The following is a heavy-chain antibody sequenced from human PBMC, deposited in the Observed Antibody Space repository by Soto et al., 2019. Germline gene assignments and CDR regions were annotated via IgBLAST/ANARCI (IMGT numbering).Heavy chain of an antibody. V-gene: IGHV4-30-2*01. D-gene: IGHD4-17*01. CDR1: GGSISGGGCS. CDR3: ASGPIGDYTDGFDY. J-gene: IGHJ4*02. CDR2: IYHSGST. Sequence: SETLCLTCAVAGGSISGGGCSWSWIRQPPGKGLEWIGYIYHSGSTYYNPSLKSRVTISVDRSKNQFSLKLSSVTAADTAVYYCASGPIGDYTDGFDYWGQGTLVTVSS.